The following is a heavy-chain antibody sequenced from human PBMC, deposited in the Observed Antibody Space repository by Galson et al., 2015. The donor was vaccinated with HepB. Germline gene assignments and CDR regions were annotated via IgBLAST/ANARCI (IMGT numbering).Heavy chain of an antibody. V-gene: IGHV1-18*01. D-gene: IGHD6-13*01. CDR1: GYTFTSYG. J-gene: IGHJ6*02. CDR3: ARDLAAAGLDYYYYGMDV. CDR2: ISAYNGNT. Sequence: SVKVSCKASGYTFTSYGISWVRQAPGQGLEWMGWISAYNGNTTYAQKLQGRVTMTTDTSTSTAYMELRSLRSDDTAVYYCARDLAAAGLDYYYYGMDVWGQGTTVTVSS.